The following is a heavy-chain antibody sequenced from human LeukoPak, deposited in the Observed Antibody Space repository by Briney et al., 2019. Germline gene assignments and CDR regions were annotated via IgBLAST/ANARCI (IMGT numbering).Heavy chain of an antibody. CDR1: GGYISRGNYY. Sequence: SQTLSLTCNVPGGYISRGNYYWTWIRQPAGKGLEWIERIYSSGRTNYNPSLKSRVTISVDTSKNQFSLNLSSVTTADTAVYYCARDIHTSDWTKFDYWGQGTSVTVSS. D-gene: IGHD6-19*01. CDR2: IYSSGRT. V-gene: IGHV4-61*02. J-gene: IGHJ4*02. CDR3: ARDIHTSDWTKFDY.